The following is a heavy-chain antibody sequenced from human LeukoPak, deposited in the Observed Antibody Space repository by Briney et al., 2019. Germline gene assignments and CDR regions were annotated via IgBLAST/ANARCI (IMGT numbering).Heavy chain of an antibody. Sequence: QPGRSLRLSCAASGFTFSSYGMHWVRQAPGKGLEWVAVIRYDGSNKYYADSVKGRFTISRDNSKNTLYLQMNSLRAEDTAVYYCARAEGYYDSSGNDAFDIWGQGTMVTVSS. CDR2: IRYDGSNK. D-gene: IGHD3-22*01. J-gene: IGHJ3*02. CDR1: GFTFSSYG. CDR3: ARAEGYYDSSGNDAFDI. V-gene: IGHV3-33*01.